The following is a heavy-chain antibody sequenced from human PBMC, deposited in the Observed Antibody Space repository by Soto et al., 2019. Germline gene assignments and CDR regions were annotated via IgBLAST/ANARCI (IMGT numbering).Heavy chain of an antibody. CDR1: AYTFTSYD. V-gene: IGHV1-8*01. CDR2: MNPNIGNT. D-gene: IGHD3-3*01. Sequence: ASLKVSCKTSAYTFTSYDINWVRQATGQGLEWMGWMNPNIGNTGYAQKFQGRVTMTRNTSISTAYMELSSRRSEDTAVYYCARGATNTIFGVVTAYYFDYWGQGTLVTVSS. J-gene: IGHJ4*02. CDR3: ARGATNTIFGVVTAYYFDY.